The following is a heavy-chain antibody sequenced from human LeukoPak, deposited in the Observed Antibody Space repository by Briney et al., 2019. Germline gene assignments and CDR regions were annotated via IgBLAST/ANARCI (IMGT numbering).Heavy chain of an antibody. CDR1: GYSISALAN. J-gene: IGHJ4*02. V-gene: IGHV4-38-2*02. CDR2: IYYGGST. D-gene: IGHD3-22*01. Sequence: SETLSLTCAVSGYSISALANWGWIRQSPGKGLEWIGSIYYGGSTYYNPPLKSRVTISLDTSKNQFSLNLTSVTAADTAVYYCAREKALIDHYDFSGYDWEYWGPGSLVIVSS. CDR3: AREKALIDHYDFSGYDWEY.